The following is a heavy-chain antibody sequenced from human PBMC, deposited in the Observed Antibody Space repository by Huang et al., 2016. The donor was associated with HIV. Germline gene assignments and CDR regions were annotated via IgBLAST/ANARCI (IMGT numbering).Heavy chain of an antibody. V-gene: IGHV5-51*03. J-gene: IGHJ3*02. CDR1: RYNFAGYW. CDR2: IYFDDSDA. Sequence: EVQLVQSGAEVTRPGESLKISCKGSRYNFAGYWIGWVRQMPGKGLEWMGSIYFDDSDARYSPSLQGQVTISADTSLYSSYLQWTSLRASDTAIFYCARRRRGGFDIWGQGTLVTVSS. CDR3: ARRRRGGFDI. D-gene: IGHD2-15*01.